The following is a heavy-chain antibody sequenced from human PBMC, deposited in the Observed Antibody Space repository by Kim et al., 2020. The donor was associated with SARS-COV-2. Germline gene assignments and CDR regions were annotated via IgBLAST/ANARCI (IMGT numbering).Heavy chain of an antibody. J-gene: IGHJ5*02. CDR3: ARATFTDSSGSPGYDP. D-gene: IGHD3-22*01. Sequence: SVKVSCKASGGTFSSYAISWVRQAPGQGLEWMGRIIPILGIANYAQKFQGRVTITADKSTSTAYMELSSLRSEDTAVYYCARATFTDSSGSPGYDPWGQGTLVTVSS. CDR1: GGTFSSYA. CDR2: IIPILGIA. V-gene: IGHV1-69*04.